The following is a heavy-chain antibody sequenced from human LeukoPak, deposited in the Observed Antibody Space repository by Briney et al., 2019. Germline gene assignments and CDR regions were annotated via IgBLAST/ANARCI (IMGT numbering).Heavy chain of an antibody. Sequence: GESLKISCKGSGYSFTNSWIGWVRQMPGKGLELMGIINPADSEIRYSPSFQGQVTISVDKSISTAYLQWSSLKASDTAMYYCARHLKDAYYYMDVWGKGTTVTVSS. CDR3: ARHLKDAYYYMDV. CDR2: INPADSEI. V-gene: IGHV5-51*01. D-gene: IGHD2-15*01. CDR1: GYSFTNSW. J-gene: IGHJ6*03.